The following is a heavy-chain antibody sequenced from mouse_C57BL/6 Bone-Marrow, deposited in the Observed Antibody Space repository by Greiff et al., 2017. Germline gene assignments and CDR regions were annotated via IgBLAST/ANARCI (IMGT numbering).Heavy chain of an antibody. V-gene: IGHV1-64*01. CDR1: GYTFTSYW. J-gene: IGHJ2*01. CDR2: IHPNSGST. CDR3: ARKAHYYGSSYFDY. D-gene: IGHD1-1*01. Sequence: VQRVESGAELVKPGASVKLSCKASGYTFTSYWMHWVKQRPGQGLEWIGMIHPNSGSTNYNEKFKSKATLTADKSSSTAYMQLSSLTSEDSAVYYCARKAHYYGSSYFDYWGQGTTLTVSS.